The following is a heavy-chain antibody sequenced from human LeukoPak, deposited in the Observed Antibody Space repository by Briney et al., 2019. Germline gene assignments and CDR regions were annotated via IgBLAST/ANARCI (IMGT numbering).Heavy chain of an antibody. V-gene: IGHV3-48*03. CDR3: AKSGYNRFDY. Sequence: PGGSLRLSCAASGFTFSSYEMNWVRQAPGKGLEWVSYISSSGSTIYYADSVKGRFTISRDNSKNTLYLQMNSLRADDTAVYYRAKSGYNRFDYWGQGTLVTVSS. D-gene: IGHD5-24*01. CDR1: GFTFSSYE. J-gene: IGHJ4*02. CDR2: ISSSGSTI.